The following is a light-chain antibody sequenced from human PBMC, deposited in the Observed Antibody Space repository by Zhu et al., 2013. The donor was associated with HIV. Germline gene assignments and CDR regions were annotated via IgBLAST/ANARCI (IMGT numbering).Light chain of an antibody. CDR1: QSVANS. CDR2: DAS. J-gene: IGKJ5*01. Sequence: IVLTQSPDLLSVSPGERATLSCRASQSVANSLAWYQQKPGQAPRLVIYDASRRATGIPARFSGSGSGTEFILAISSLQSEDFAIYYCQQYEDSPITFGQGTRLEMK. V-gene: IGKV3D-15*01. CDR3: QQYEDSPIT.